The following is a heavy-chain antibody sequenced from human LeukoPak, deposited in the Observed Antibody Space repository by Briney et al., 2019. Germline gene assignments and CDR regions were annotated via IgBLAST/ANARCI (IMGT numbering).Heavy chain of an antibody. J-gene: IGHJ4*02. V-gene: IGHV3-23*01. Sequence: GVSLRLSCTTSGFAFSNYAMYWVRQAPGKGPEWVSGISGFNTYYADSVKGRFTIFRDNSKNVLYLQMDRLRAEDTAVYSCAKDVCTSPRCLLYFDSWGQGTLVTVSS. D-gene: IGHD2-8*01. CDR2: ISGFNT. CDR1: GFAFSNYA. CDR3: AKDVCTSPRCLLYFDS.